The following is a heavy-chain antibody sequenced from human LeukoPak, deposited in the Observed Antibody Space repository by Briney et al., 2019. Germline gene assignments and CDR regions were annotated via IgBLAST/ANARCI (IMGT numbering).Heavy chain of an antibody. J-gene: IGHJ4*02. D-gene: IGHD1-26*01. CDR3: AKDGVAWVGARYYFDY. CDR1: GFTFSSYS. V-gene: IGHV3-21*01. Sequence: GGSLRLSCAASGFTFSSYSMNWVRQAPGKGLEWVSSISSSSSYIYYADSVKGRFTISRDNAKNSLYLQMNSLRAEDTAVYYCAKDGVAWVGARYYFDYWGQGTLVTVSS. CDR2: ISSSSSYI.